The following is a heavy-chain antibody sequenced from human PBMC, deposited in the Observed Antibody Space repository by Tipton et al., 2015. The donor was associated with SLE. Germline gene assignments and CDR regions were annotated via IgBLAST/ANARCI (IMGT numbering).Heavy chain of an antibody. V-gene: IGHV4-4*09. CDR3: ARGRVAGTIFFDY. CDR2: IYTSGST. D-gene: IGHD6-19*01. Sequence: TLSLTCTVSGGSISSHYWSWIRQPAGKGLEWIGYIYTSGSTNYNPSLKSRVTISVDTSKNQFSLKLSSVTAADTAVYYCARGRVAGTIFFDYWGQGTLVTVSS. CDR1: GGSISSHY. J-gene: IGHJ4*02.